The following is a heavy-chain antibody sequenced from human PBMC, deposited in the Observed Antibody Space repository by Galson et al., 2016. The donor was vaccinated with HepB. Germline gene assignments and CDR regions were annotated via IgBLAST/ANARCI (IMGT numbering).Heavy chain of an antibody. Sequence: SLRLSCAASGFSISSYDMRWVRQAPGKGLEWVSSINVNGETTYYADSVKGRFTISRDNSKNTLYLQMSSLRVEDAAVYFCAGGTAWHHFNFWGQGSLVIVSS. CDR2: INVNGETT. CDR3: AGGTAWHHFNF. D-gene: IGHD1-26*01. V-gene: IGHV3-23*01. J-gene: IGHJ4*02. CDR1: GFSISSYD.